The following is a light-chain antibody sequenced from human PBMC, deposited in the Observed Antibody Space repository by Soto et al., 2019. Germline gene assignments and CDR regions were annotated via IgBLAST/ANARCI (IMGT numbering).Light chain of an antibody. CDR2: DVS. Sequence: QSVLTQPASVSGSPVQSITISCTGTSSDVGGYNYVSWYQQHPGKAPKLMIYDVSNRPSGVSNRFSGSKSGNTASLTISGLQAEDEADYYCSSYTSSRTLFGGGTKLTVL. J-gene: IGLJ2*01. CDR1: SSDVGGYNY. CDR3: SSYTSSRTL. V-gene: IGLV2-14*01.